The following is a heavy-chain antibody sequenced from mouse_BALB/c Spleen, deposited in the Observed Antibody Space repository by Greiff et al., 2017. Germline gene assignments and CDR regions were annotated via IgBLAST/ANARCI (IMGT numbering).Heavy chain of an antibody. D-gene: IGHD1-1*01. J-gene: IGHJ1*01. CDR2: INPSSGYT. CDR1: GYTFTSYT. CDR3: ARADYGSSYGRYFDV. V-gene: IGHV1-4*01. Sequence: VQLQQSGAELARPGASVKMSCKASGYTFTSYTMHWVKQRPGQGLEWIGYINPSSGYTNYNQKFKDKATLTADKSSSTAYMQLSSLTSEDSAVYYCARADYGSSYGRYFDVWGAGTTVTVAS.